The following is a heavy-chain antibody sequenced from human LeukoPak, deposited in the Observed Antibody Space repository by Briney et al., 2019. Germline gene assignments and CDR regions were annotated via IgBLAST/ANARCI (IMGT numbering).Heavy chain of an antibody. CDR3: AKDYYGS. CDR2: ISYDGSNK. J-gene: IGHJ4*02. CDR1: GFTFNSYA. V-gene: IGHV3-30-3*01. Sequence: GGSLRLSCAASGFTFNSYAMHWVRQAPGRGLEWVAVISYDGSNKYYADSVKGRFTISRDNSQNTLYLQMNSLRAGDTAVYYCAKDYYGSGGQGTLVTVSS. D-gene: IGHD3-10*01.